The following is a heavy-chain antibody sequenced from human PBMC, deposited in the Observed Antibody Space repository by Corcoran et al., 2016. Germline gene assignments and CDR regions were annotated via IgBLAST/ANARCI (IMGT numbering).Heavy chain of an antibody. J-gene: IGHJ4*02. CDR1: GYTFTDFY. V-gene: IGHV1-2*02. D-gene: IGHD2-15*01. CDR3: ALRGYCNRGTCSPGSY. Sequence: QVQLVQSGAEVKKPGASVKVSCKAFGYTFTDFYIHWVRQVPGQGLEWVGWVNPNGGGTNYAQKVQGRVTMTRDTPINTAYMELNRLTSDDTAIYYCALRGYCNRGTCSPGSYWGQGTLGTVFS. CDR2: VNPNGGGT.